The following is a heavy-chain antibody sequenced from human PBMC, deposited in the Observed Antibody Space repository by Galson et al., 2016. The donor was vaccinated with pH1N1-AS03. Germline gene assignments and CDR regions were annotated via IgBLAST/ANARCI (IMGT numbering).Heavy chain of an antibody. V-gene: IGHV6-1*01. D-gene: IGHD1-1*01. J-gene: IGHJ3*02. CDR3: ARGRYSAFDI. Sequence: CAISGDSVSSNIDAWNWIRQSPSGGLEWLGRTYWRSKWYNDYAVSVKSRITINTDTSKNQFSLQLNSVTLEDTAVYYCARGRYSAFDIWGQGARVTVSS. CDR1: GDSVSSNIDA. CDR2: TYWRSKWYN.